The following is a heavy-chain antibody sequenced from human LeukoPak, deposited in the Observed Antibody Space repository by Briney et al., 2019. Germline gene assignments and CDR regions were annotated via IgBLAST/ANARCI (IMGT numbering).Heavy chain of an antibody. V-gene: IGHV1-69*13. CDR3: AGPPISGYDLVYGMDV. D-gene: IGHD5-12*01. CDR1: GGTFSSYA. J-gene: IGHJ6*02. Sequence: ASVKVSCKASGGTFSSYAISWVRQAHGQGHEWMGGIITIFGTANYAKKFQGRVTITADESTSTAYMELSSLRSEDTAVYYCAGPPISGYDLVYGMDVWGQGTTVTVSS. CDR2: IITIFGTA.